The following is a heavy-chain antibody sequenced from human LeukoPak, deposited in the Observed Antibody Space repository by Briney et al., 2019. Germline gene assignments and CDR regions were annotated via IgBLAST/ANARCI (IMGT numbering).Heavy chain of an antibody. CDR1: GYTFTSYG. CDR3: ARVMGGTGTGWFDP. J-gene: IGHJ5*02. CDR2: ISAYNGNT. V-gene: IGHV1-18*01. Sequence: ASVKVSCKASGYTFTSYGISWVRQAPGQGLEWMGWISAYNGNTNYAQTLQGRVTMTTDTSTSTAYMELRSLRSDDTAVYYCARVMGGTGTGWFDPWGQGTLVTVSS. D-gene: IGHD1-26*01.